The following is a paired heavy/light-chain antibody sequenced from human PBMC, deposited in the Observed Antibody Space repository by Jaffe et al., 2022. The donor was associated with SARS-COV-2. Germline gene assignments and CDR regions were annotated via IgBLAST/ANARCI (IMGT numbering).Heavy chain of an antibody. J-gene: IGHJ4*02. CDR2: ISPGDSEI. Sequence: EVQLVQSGVEVKKPGESLKISCKGSGYSFSSYWIAWVRQMPGKGLEWMGIISPGDSEIRYSPSFQGQVTISADTSIRTAFLQWTGLKASDTATYYCARQGFGELYSSDYWGQGTLVTVSS. V-gene: IGHV5-51*01. CDR3: ARQGFGELYSSDY. CDR1: GYSFSSYW. D-gene: IGHD3-10*01.
Light chain of an antibody. Sequence: DIQMTQSPSTLSASVGDRDTITCRASQNISGWSAWLQQKPGKDPKFLTYKASTLEGGVPSRFSGSASGTEFTLAISSLRPDDFATYHCQHYLSYCPTFGQGTKVEIK. CDR1: QNISGW. CDR3: QHYLSYCPT. CDR2: KAS. J-gene: IGKJ1*01. V-gene: IGKV1-5*03.